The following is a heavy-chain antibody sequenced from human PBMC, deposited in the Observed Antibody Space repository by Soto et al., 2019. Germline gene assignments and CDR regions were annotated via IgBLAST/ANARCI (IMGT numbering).Heavy chain of an antibody. CDR1: AGSISTYY. D-gene: IGHD2-15*01. CDR2: IYNSGST. CDR3: ARHMWIKDIVAYDAFDV. Sequence: SETLSLTCAVSAGSISTYYWSWIRQPRGKALEWIAYIYNSGSTNYNPSLKSRVTFSLDTSKNHFSLWMSSVTAADTAVYYCARHMWIKDIVAYDAFDVWDQGTMVS. V-gene: IGHV4-59*12. J-gene: IGHJ3*01.